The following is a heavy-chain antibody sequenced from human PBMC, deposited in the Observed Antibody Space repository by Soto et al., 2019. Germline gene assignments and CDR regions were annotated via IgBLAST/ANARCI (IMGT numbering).Heavy chain of an antibody. J-gene: IGHJ4*02. V-gene: IGHV5-51*01. CDR3: ARGVRGTLVYFDY. CDR2: ISPDDSNV. Sequence: EVQLVQSGAEVKKPGESLKISCKGSGYTFATYWIAWVRQLSGKGLEWMGIISPDDSNVIYSPSFQGQVTISADKSITTAYLQWSSLKASDTAMYYCARGVRGTLVYFDYWGQGALVTVSS. D-gene: IGHD1-26*01. CDR1: GYTFATYW.